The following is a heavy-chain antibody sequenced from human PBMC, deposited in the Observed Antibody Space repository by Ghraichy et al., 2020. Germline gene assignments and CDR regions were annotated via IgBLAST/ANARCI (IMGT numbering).Heavy chain of an antibody. CDR3: ARELMPYYDFWSGYYTHYYYYYGMDV. J-gene: IGHJ6*02. CDR1: GGSISSYY. V-gene: IGHV4-4*07. Sequence: SETLSLTCTVSGGSISSYYWSWIRQPAGKGLEWIGRIYTSGSTNYNPSLKSRVTMSVDTSKNQFSLKLSSVTAADTAVYYCARELMPYYDFWSGYYTHYYYYYGMDVWGQGTTVTVSS. D-gene: IGHD3-3*01. CDR2: IYTSGST.